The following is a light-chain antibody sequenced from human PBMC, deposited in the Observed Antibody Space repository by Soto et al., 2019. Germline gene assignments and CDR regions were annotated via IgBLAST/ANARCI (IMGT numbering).Light chain of an antibody. Sequence: QSALTQPASGYGSPGQSITISCTGTSSDVGGYHYVSWYQQYPGIAPKVMIYDVSNRPSGVSNRFSGSKSGTTASLTISGLQAEDEDDYYCSSYTGSITYVFGTGTKLTV. CDR3: SSYTGSITYV. CDR1: SSDVGGYHY. V-gene: IGLV2-14*01. J-gene: IGLJ1*01. CDR2: DVS.